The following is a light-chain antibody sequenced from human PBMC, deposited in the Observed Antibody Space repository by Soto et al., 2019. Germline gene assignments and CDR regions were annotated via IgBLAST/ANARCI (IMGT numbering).Light chain of an antibody. CDR3: QQYKNWPPMYT. CDR1: QSVSSN. Sequence: EIVMTQSPSTLSVSPGERATLSCRASQSVSSNLAWYQQKPGQAPRLLIYGASTRATGIPARFSGSGSGTELTLTISSLQSEDFAFYYCQQYKNWPPMYTFGQGTKLEIK. V-gene: IGKV3-15*01. CDR2: GAS. J-gene: IGKJ2*01.